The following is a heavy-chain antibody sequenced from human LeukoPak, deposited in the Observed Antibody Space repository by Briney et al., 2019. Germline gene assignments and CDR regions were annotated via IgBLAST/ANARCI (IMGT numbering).Heavy chain of an antibody. CDR2: ISGSGGST. J-gene: IGHJ4*02. Sequence: PGGSLRLSCAASGFTFSSYAMSWVRQAPGKGLEWVSAISGSGGSTYYADSVKGRFTISRDNSKNTLYLQMNSLRAEDTAAYYCAKGSGWYSSSDGQLFDYWGQGTLVTVSS. V-gene: IGHV3-23*01. CDR3: AKGSGWYSSSDGQLFDY. D-gene: IGHD6-19*01. CDR1: GFTFSSYA.